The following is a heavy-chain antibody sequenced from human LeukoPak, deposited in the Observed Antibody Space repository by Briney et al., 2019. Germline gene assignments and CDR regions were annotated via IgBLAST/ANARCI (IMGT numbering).Heavy chain of an antibody. CDR3: ARGSYDFWSGYYTAPRNYGMDV. V-gene: IGHV4-30-2*01. D-gene: IGHD3-3*01. CDR2: IYHSGST. CDR1: GGSISSGGYS. J-gene: IGHJ6*02. Sequence: SQTLSLTCAVSGGSISSGGYSWSWIRQPPGKGLEWIGYIYHSGSTYYNPSLKSRVTISVDTSKNQFSLKLSSVTAADTAVYYCARGSYDFWSGYYTAPRNYGMDVWGQGTTVTVSS.